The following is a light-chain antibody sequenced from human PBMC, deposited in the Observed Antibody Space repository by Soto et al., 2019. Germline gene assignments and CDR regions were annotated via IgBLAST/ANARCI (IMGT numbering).Light chain of an antibody. CDR2: DVS. CDR3: TSYTSESTYV. J-gene: IGLJ1*01. V-gene: IGLV2-14*01. CDR1: STDVGRYNY. Sequence: QSALTQPASVSGSPGQSITISCTGTSTDVGRYNYVSWYQQHPGKAPKLMVYDVSNRPSWVSNRFSGSKSGITASLTISWLKAEDEADDYCTSYTSESTYVFGTGTKLTV.